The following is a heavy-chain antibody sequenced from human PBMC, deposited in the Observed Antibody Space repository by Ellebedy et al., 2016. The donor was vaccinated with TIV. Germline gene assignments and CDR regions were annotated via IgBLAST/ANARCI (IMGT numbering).Heavy chain of an antibody. D-gene: IGHD2-21*02. CDR1: GFTFTRYA. CDR3: ATKMTLIY. CDR2: ISYDGSNK. J-gene: IGHJ4*02. V-gene: IGHV3-30-3*01. Sequence: PGGSLRLSCGASGFTFTRYAMHRVRQAPGKGLEWVAVISYDGSNKYYADSVKGRFTISRDNSKNTLYLQMNTLRAEDTAVYYCATKMTLIYWGQGTLVTVAS.